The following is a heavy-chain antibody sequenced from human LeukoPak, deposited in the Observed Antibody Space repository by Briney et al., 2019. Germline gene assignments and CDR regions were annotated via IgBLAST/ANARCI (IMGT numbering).Heavy chain of an antibody. D-gene: IGHD3/OR15-3a*01. CDR1: GFTFSSYA. CDR2: IYRGGNT. J-gene: IGHJ4*02. CDR3: ARDRIIGPFDY. V-gene: IGHV3-66*01. Sequence: GGSPRLSCAASGFTFSSYAMHWVRQAPGKGLEWVSVIYRGGNTYYADSVKGRFTISRDTSKNTLYLQMNSLRAEDTAVYYCARDRIIGPFDYWGQGTLVTVSS.